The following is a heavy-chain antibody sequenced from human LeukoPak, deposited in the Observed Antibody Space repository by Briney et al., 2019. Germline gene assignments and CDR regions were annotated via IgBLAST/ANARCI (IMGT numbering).Heavy chain of an antibody. J-gene: IGHJ4*02. D-gene: IGHD3-22*01. CDR2: IYSGGST. Sequence: GGSLRLSCAASGFTVSSNYMSWVRQAPGKGLEWVSVIYSGGSTYYADSVKGRFTISRDNSKNTLYLQMNSLRAEDTAVYYCARRGYYDSSGYPLGYWGQGTLVTVSS. CDR1: GFTVSSNY. CDR3: ARRGYYDSSGYPLGY. V-gene: IGHV3-66*01.